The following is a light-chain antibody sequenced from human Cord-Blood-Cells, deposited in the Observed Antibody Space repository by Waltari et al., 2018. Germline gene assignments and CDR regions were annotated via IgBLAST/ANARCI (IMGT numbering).Light chain of an antibody. CDR2: DVS. CDR3: SSYTSSSTRV. V-gene: IGLV2-14*01. J-gene: IGLJ3*02. CDR1: SSDAWGYNH. Sequence: QSALTQPASVSGSPGQSITISCTGTSSDAWGYNHASWYQQHQGKVPKLMNYDVSNRPSGVSNRFSGSKCGNTASLTISGLQAEDEADYYCSSYTSSSTRVFGGGTKLTVL.